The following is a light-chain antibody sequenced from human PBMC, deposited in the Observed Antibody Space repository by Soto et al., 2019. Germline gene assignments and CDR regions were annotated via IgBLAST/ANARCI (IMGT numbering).Light chain of an antibody. CDR2: EVS. CDR3: ASYANSRTVI. J-gene: IGLJ2*01. Sequence: QSALTQPPSASGSPGQSVTISCTGTSSDVGAYNYVSWYQQHPGKAPKLMIYEVSKRPSGVPDRFSGSKSGNTASLTVSGLQTEDEADYYCASYANSRTVIFGGGTKLTVL. V-gene: IGLV2-8*01. CDR1: SSDVGAYNY.